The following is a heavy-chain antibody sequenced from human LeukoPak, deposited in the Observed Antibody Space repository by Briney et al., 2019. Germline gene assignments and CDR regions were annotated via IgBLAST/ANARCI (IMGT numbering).Heavy chain of an antibody. J-gene: IGHJ6*02. Sequence: SVKVSCKASGGTFSSYAISWVRQAPGQGLEWMGGIIPIFGTANYAQKFQGRVTITADESTSTAYMELSSLRSEDTAVYYCATDGNYYDSSGYYSGSRPMDVWGQGTTVTVSS. D-gene: IGHD3-22*01. CDR1: GGTFSSYA. V-gene: IGHV1-69*13. CDR3: ATDGNYYDSSGYYSGSRPMDV. CDR2: IIPIFGTA.